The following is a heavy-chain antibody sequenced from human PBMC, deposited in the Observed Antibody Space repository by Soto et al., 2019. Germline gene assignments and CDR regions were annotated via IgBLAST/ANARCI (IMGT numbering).Heavy chain of an antibody. D-gene: IGHD1-20*01. J-gene: IGHJ4*02. CDR1: GGSVSSGGYY. Sequence: SETLSLTCTVSGGSVSSGGYYWSWIRQHPGKGLECIGYIHYSGTTYYNPSLKSRVTISVDTSKNQFSLKLSSVTAADTAVYYCARRTLTYYFDYWGQGTLVTVS. CDR2: IHYSGTT. CDR3: ARRTLTYYFDY. V-gene: IGHV4-31*03.